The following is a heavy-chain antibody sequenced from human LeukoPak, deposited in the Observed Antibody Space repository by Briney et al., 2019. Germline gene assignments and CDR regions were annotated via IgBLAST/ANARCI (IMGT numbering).Heavy chain of an antibody. D-gene: IGHD3-10*01. CDR3: ARDETLSDYGSGSYFNPST. J-gene: IGHJ5*02. CDR1: GYSISSGYY. V-gene: IGHV4-38-2*02. CDR2: IYHSGST. Sequence: PSETLSLTCTVSGYSISSGYYWGWIRQPPGKGLEWIGSIYHSGSTYYNPSLKSRVTISVDTSKNQFSLKLSSVTAADTAVYYCARDETLSDYGSGSYFNPSTWGQGTLVTVSS.